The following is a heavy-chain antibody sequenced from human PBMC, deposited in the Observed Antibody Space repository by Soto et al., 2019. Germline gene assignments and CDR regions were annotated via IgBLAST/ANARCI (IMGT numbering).Heavy chain of an antibody. CDR3: TRGGSNTWRFDP. V-gene: IGHV3-73*01. J-gene: IGHJ5*02. CDR1: GFIFSDSV. D-gene: IGHD7-27*01. Sequence: EVQLVESGGGLVQPGNSLQLSCAASGFIFSDSVIHWVRQAPGKGLKWVGRIRRKVNSYATAYTASVNGRFAISRDDSRDTAYLQMNSLQVEDTALYYCTRGGSNTWRFDPWGQGTLVIVSS. CDR2: IRRKVNSYAT.